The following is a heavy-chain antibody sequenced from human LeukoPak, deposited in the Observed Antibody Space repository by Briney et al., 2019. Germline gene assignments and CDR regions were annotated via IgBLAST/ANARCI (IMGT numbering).Heavy chain of an antibody. J-gene: IGHJ4*01. V-gene: IGHV3-43D*03. D-gene: IGHD4-17*01. CDR3: ARGVYGDYELDY. CDR1: GFTFDDYA. CDR2: ISWDGGST. Sequence: VGSLSLSCAASGFTFDDYAMHWVRQAPGKGLEWVSLISWDGGSTYYADSVKGRFTISRDNSKNSLYLQMNSLRAEDTAVYYCARGVYGDYELDYWGQGTLVTVSS.